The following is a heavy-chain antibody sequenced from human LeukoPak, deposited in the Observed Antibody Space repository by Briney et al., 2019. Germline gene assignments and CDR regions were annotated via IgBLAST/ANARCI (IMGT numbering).Heavy chain of an antibody. V-gene: IGHV1-24*01. CDR3: ATGTGTTSAPGDPSFDY. Sequence: ASVKVSCKVSGYTLTELSMHWVRQAPGKGLEWMGGFDPEDGETIYAQKFQGRVTMTEDTSTDTAYMELSSLRSEDTAVYYCATGTGTTSAPGDPSFDYWGQGTLVTVSS. J-gene: IGHJ4*02. D-gene: IGHD1-7*01. CDR1: GYTLTELS. CDR2: FDPEDGET.